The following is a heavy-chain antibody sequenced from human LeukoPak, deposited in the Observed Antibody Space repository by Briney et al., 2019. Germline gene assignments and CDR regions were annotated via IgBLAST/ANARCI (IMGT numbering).Heavy chain of an antibody. CDR3: ARGRDVDS. CDR2: ENQDGSEI. V-gene: IGHV3-7*03. CDR1: GFFFNSYW. J-gene: IGHJ5*01. Sequence: PGGSLRLSWVTSGFFFNSYWMSWVRQAPGKGLEWVANENQDGSEIYYVDSVKGRFTMSRDNTKNSFYLQMSSLRVEDTAVYYCARGRDVDSWGQGTLVTVSS.